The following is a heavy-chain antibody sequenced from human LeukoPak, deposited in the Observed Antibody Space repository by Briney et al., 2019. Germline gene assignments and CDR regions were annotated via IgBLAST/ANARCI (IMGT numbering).Heavy chain of an antibody. D-gene: IGHD5-18*01. CDR2: MNPNSGAT. J-gene: IGHJ4*02. V-gene: IGHV1-8*01. CDR3: AKNVRDTGTFDY. Sequence: ASVKVSCKASGYTFTSYDFNWLRQATGQGPEWMGWMNPNSGATGYAQKFQGRVTMTRSASINTAYMELNSLTSEDTAVYYCAKNVRDTGTFDYWGQGTLVTVSS. CDR1: GYTFTSYD.